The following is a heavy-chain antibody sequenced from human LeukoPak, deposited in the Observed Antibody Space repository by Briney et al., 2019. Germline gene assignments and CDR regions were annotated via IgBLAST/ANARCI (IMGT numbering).Heavy chain of an antibody. J-gene: IGHJ4*02. Sequence: SETLSLTCAVYGGSFSGYYWRWIRQPPGKGLEWIGEINHSGSTNYNPSLKSRVTISVDTSKNQFSLKLSSVTAADTAVYYCARSRFWSGNRFDYWGPGTPVTVSS. V-gene: IGHV4-34*01. CDR3: ARSRFWSGNRFDY. CDR1: GGSFSGYY. D-gene: IGHD3-3*01. CDR2: INHSGST.